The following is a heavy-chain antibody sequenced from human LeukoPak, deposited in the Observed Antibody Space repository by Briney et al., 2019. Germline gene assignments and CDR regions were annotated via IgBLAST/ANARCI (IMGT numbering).Heavy chain of an antibody. CDR3: ARRSMVQHLDV. CDR2: IDTNTGNP. Sequence: GASVKVSCKASGYTFTNHSINWVRQAPGQGLEYMGWIDTNTGNPTYAQALTGRIVFSLDTSVSTAYLDIRSLKAEDTAVYFCARRSMVQHLDVWGRGTTVIVSS. D-gene: IGHD3-10*01. J-gene: IGHJ6*04. CDR1: GYTFTNHS. V-gene: IGHV7-4-1*02.